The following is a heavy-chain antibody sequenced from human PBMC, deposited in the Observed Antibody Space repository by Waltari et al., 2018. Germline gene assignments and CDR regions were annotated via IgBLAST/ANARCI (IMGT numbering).Heavy chain of an antibody. D-gene: IGHD2-15*01. V-gene: IGHV4-61*01. CDR3: ARVRAAVFDY. CDR1: GGSISSSYY. J-gene: IGHJ4*02. CDR2: IYYSGST. Sequence: QVQLQESGPGLVKPSGTLSLTCAVSGGSISSSYYWSWIRQPPGKGLEWIGYIYYSGSTNYNPSLKSRVTISVDTSKNQFSLKLSSVTAADTAVYYCARVRAAVFDYWGQGTLVTVSS.